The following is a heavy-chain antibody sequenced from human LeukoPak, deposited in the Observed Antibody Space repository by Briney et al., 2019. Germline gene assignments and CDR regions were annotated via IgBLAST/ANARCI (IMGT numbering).Heavy chain of an antibody. J-gene: IGHJ6*03. V-gene: IGHV4-59*08. Sequence: SETLSLTCTVSGGSITSSYWSWIRQPPGKGLEWIGYIFYSGSINYNPSLKSRVTISVDTSKNQFSLKLSSVTAADTAVYYCARKGYSSSLGIYYYYMDVWGKGTTVTVSS. CDR3: ARKGYSSSLGIYYYYMDV. CDR1: GGSITSSY. CDR2: IFYSGSI. D-gene: IGHD6-6*01.